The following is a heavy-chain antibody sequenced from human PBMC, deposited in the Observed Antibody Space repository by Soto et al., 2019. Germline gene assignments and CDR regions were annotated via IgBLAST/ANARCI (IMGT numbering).Heavy chain of an antibody. D-gene: IGHD1-7*01. CDR1: GGSISSSSW. CDR3: TTSHAGELNN. Sequence: QVQLQESGPGLVKPSGTQSLTCAVSGGSISSSSWWTWVRQSPGKGLEWIGEIFESGATNYNPSLKSRLTMSVDKSKNQFSLNLSSLTVADTAVYFCTTSHAGELNNWGQGTLVTVSS. V-gene: IGHV4-4*02. CDR2: IFESGAT. J-gene: IGHJ4*02.